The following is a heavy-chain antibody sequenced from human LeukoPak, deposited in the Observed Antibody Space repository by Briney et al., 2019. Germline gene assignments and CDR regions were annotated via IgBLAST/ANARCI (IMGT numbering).Heavy chain of an antibody. CDR2: INHTGST. D-gene: IGHD2-2*01. J-gene: IGHJ6*02. Sequence: SETLSLTCAVYGGSFSDYYWNWIRQPPGKGLEWIGEINHTGSTNYNPSPKSRVTISVDTSKNQFSLKLSSVTAADTAVYYCARGPPAKPGTGYYYGMDVWGQGTTVTVSS. V-gene: IGHV4-34*01. CDR1: GGSFSDYY. CDR3: ARGPPAKPGTGYYYGMDV.